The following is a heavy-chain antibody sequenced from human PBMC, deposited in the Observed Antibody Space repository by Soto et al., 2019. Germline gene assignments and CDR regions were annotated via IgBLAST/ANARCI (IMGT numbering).Heavy chain of an antibody. V-gene: IGHV2-5*01. CDR2: IYWNDDK. D-gene: IGHD6-19*01. CDR3: AHRPSCWYLFDY. Sequence: QITLKESGPTLVRPTQTLTLTCTFSGFSLSTSGLGVGWIRQPPGKALEWLALIYWNDDKRYSPSLKARLTITKDTSKNQVVLTMTNIDPVDTATYYFAHRPSCWYLFDYLGQLTLGTVSS. J-gene: IGHJ4*02. CDR1: GFSLSTSGLG.